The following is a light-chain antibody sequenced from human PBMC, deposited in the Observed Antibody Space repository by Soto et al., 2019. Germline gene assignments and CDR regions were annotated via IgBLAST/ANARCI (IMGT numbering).Light chain of an antibody. Sequence: VVLTQSPATLSLSPGEAATLSCRASRHVYINALASYQQKPGRTPTLLIYGASTRATGIPDRFSATGSGTDFSLTISSVEPEDFAVYYCQQYGASPFTFGPGTKVDIK. CDR1: RHVYINA. CDR2: GAS. J-gene: IGKJ3*01. CDR3: QQYGASPFT. V-gene: IGKV3-20*01.